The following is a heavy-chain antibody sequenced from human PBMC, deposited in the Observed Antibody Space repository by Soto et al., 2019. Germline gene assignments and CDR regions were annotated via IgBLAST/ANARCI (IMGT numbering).Heavy chain of an antibody. CDR3: GREVARRYDYYGIDV. Sequence: QVQLVQSGAEVKKPGSSVKLSCKASGGSFGNYVITWVRQAPGQGLEWMGGIVPLLGTANYQQKYRDRVILSADKSTSTAYMELSSLRSEDTAVYYCGREVARRYDYYGIDVWGQGTTVTVSS. CDR1: GGSFGNYV. J-gene: IGHJ6*02. CDR2: IVPLLGTA. V-gene: IGHV1-69*06. D-gene: IGHD2-21*01.